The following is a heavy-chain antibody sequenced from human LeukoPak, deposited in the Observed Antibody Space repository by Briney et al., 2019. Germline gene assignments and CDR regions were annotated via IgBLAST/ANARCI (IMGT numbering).Heavy chain of an antibody. D-gene: IGHD3-3*01. J-gene: IGHJ6*02. CDR1: GYTFTSYG. V-gene: IGHV1-18*01. CDR3: ARDGRFPGSYGMDV. CDR2: ISAYNGNT. Sequence: ASVEVSCKASGYTFTSYGISWVRQAPGQGLEWMGWISAYNGNTNYAQKLQGRVTMTTDTSTSTAYMELRSLRSDDTAVYYCARDGRFPGSYGMDVWGQGTTVTVSS.